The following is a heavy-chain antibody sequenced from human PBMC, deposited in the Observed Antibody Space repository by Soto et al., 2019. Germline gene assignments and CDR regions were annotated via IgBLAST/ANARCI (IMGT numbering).Heavy chain of an antibody. CDR3: AKELEFWRDGSCRSGFDY. D-gene: IGHD3-3*01. CDR1: GFTFSSYA. Sequence: GGSLRLSCAASGFTFSSYAMSWVRQAPGKGLEWVSAISGSGGSTYYADSVKGRFTISRDNSKNTLYLQMNSLRAEDTAVYYCAKELEFWRDGSCRSGFDYWGQGTLVTVSS. J-gene: IGHJ4*02. CDR2: ISGSGGST. V-gene: IGHV3-23*01.